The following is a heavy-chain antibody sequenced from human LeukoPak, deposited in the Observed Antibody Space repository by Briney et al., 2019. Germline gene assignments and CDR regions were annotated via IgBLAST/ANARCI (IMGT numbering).Heavy chain of an antibody. J-gene: IGHJ5*02. D-gene: IGHD2-2*01. CDR3: ARAARRYCSSTSCSVPRYWFDP. Sequence: SETLSLTCAVYGGSFSGYYWSWIRQPPGEGLEWIGEINHSGSTNYNPSLKSRVTISVDTSKNQFSLKLSSVTAADTAVYYCARAARRYCSSTSCSVPRYWFDPWGQGTLVTVSS. CDR1: GGSFSGYY. V-gene: IGHV4-34*01. CDR2: INHSGST.